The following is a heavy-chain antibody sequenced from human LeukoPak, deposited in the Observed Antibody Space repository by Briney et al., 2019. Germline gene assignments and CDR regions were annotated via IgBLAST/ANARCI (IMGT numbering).Heavy chain of an antibody. D-gene: IGHD3-3*01. CDR3: ARVVGDSGDFFDY. J-gene: IGHJ4*02. CDR2: INHSGST. Sequence: SETLSLTCAVNSGSFSGCFWSWIRQPPGKGLEWIGEINHSGSTNYNPSLKSRVTISVDTSKNQFSLKLSSVTAADTAMYYCARVVGDSGDFFDYWGQGTLVTVSS. CDR1: SGSFSGCF. V-gene: IGHV4-34*01.